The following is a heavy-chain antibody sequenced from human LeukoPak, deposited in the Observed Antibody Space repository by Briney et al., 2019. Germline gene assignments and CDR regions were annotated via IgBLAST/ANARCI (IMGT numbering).Heavy chain of an antibody. CDR2: INAGNGNT. Sequence: ASVKVSCKASGYTFSSYVMHWVRQAPGQSLEWMGRINAGNGNTEYAQKFQGRVTITADESTSTAYMELSSLRSEDTAVYYCARDLLPHAFDIWGQGTMVTVSS. CDR1: GYTFSSYV. V-gene: IGHV1-3*01. J-gene: IGHJ3*02. CDR3: ARDLLPHAFDI. D-gene: IGHD3-22*01.